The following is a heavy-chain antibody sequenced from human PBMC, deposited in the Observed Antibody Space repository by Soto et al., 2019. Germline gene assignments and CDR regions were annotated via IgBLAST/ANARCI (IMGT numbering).Heavy chain of an antibody. Sequence: QVQLQESGPGLVKPSQTLSLTCTVSGGSISSGDYYWSWIRQPPGKGLEWIGYIYYSGSTYYNPSLKSRVTISVATSKNQFSLKLSSVTAADPAVYYCARAMVVTQHWFDPWGQGTLVTVSS. D-gene: IGHD2-21*02. CDR2: IYYSGST. CDR3: ARAMVVTQHWFDP. V-gene: IGHV4-30-4*01. J-gene: IGHJ5*02. CDR1: GGSISSGDYY.